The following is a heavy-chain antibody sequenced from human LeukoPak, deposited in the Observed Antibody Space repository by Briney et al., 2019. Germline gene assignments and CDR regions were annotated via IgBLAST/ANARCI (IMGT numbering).Heavy chain of an antibody. V-gene: IGHV1-8*01. CDR3: ARQLTTVTTYFDY. Sequence: PWASVKVSCKASGYTFTSYDINWVRQATGQGLEWMGWMNPNSGNTGYAQKFQGRVTMTRNTSISTAYMELSSLRSEATAVYYCARQLTTVTTYFDYWGQGTLVTVSS. D-gene: IGHD4-17*01. J-gene: IGHJ4*02. CDR2: MNPNSGNT. CDR1: GYTFTSYD.